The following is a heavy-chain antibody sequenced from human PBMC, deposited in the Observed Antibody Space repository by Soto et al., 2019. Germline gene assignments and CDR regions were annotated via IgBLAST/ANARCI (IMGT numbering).Heavy chain of an antibody. J-gene: IGHJ4*02. Sequence: GASVKVSCKASGYTFTSYAMHWVRQAPGQRLEWMGWINAGNGNTKYSQKFQGRVTITRDTSASTAYMELNSLRAEDTAVYYCAKGSEYYYDSSGYYYDYWGQGTLVTSPQ. V-gene: IGHV1-3*01. D-gene: IGHD3-22*01. CDR3: AKGSEYYYDSSGYYYDY. CDR2: INAGNGNT. CDR1: GYTFTSYA.